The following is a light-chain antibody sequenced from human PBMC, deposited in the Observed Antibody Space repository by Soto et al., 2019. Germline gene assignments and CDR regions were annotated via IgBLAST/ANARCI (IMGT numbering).Light chain of an antibody. V-gene: IGKV3-11*01. J-gene: IGKJ5*01. CDR1: QSVRSY. Sequence: EIVLTQSPATLSLSPGERATLSFSASQSVRSYLAWYQQKPGQAPRLLIYDASNRATGIPARFSGSGSGTDFTLTISSLEPEDFAVYYCQQRSNWPPITFGQGTRLEIK. CDR3: QQRSNWPPIT. CDR2: DAS.